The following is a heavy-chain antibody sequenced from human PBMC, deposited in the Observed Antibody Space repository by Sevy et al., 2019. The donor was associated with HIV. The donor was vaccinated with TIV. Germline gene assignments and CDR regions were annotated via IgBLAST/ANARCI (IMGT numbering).Heavy chain of an antibody. V-gene: IGHV3-23*01. CDR2: ISGSGGST. Sequence: GGSLRLSCAASGFTFSSYAMSWVRQAPGKGLEWVSAISGSGGSTYYADPVKGRFTISRDNSKNTLYLQMNSLGAEDTAVYYCAKCAKGSRTYYDSSGLRTDYWGQGTLVTVSS. CDR1: GFTFSSYA. CDR3: AKCAKGSRTYYDSSGLRTDY. D-gene: IGHD3-22*01. J-gene: IGHJ4*02.